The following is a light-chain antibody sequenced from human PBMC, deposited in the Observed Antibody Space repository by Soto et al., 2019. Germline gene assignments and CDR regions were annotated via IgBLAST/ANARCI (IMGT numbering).Light chain of an antibody. V-gene: IGKV3-20*01. CDR3: QQYGTSPWT. CDR2: DTS. Sequence: IILTQSPGTLSLSAGERATLSCRASQSVSSAFLAWYQQRPGQAPRLLIYDTSSRASDIPDRFSGSGSGTDFTLTISRLEPEDFAVYYCQQYGTSPWTFGQGTKVDIK. CDR1: QSVSSAF. J-gene: IGKJ1*01.